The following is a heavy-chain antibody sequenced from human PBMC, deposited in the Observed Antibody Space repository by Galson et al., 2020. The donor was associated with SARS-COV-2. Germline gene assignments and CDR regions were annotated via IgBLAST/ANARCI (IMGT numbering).Heavy chain of an antibody. J-gene: IGHJ6*02. V-gene: IGHV3-53*04. CDR2: IYSGGST. D-gene: IGHD3-10*01. Sequence: GGSLRLSCAASGFTVSSNYMSWVRQAPGKGLEWVSVIYSGGSTYYADSVKGRFTISRHNSKNTLYLQVNSLRAEDTAVYYCARESTVQGVRPYYYGMDVWGQGTTVTVSS. CDR1: GFTVSSNY. CDR3: ARESTVQGVRPYYYGMDV.